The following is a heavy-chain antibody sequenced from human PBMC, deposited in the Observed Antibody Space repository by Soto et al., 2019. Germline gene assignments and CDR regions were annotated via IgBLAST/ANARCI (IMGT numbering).Heavy chain of an antibody. CDR2: INAGNGNT. Sequence: GASVKVSCKASGYSVTSYSIHCVRQAPGQRLEWMGWINAGNGNTKYSQKLQGRVTITRDTSASTAYMELSSLRSEDTAVYYCAREHDFWSHYCFGNWGQGTLVTVSS. CDR1: GYSVTSYS. CDR3: AREHDFWSHYCFGN. J-gene: IGHJ4*02. V-gene: IGHV1-3*01. D-gene: IGHD3-3*01.